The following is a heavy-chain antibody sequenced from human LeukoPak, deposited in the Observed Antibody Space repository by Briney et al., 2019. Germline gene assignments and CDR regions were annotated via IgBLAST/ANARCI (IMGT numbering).Heavy chain of an antibody. CDR3: ARVHYYDSSGAYFDY. Sequence: SETLSLTCTVSGGSISSYYWSWIRQPPGKGLEWIGYIYYSGSTYYNPSLKSRVTISVDRSKNQFSLKLSSVTAADTAVYYCARVHYYDSSGAYFDYWGQGTLVTVSS. CDR2: IYYSGST. V-gene: IGHV4-59*12. D-gene: IGHD3-22*01. CDR1: GGSISSYY. J-gene: IGHJ4*02.